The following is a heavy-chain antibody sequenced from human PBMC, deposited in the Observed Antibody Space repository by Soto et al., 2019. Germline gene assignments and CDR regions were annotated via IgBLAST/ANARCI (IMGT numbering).Heavy chain of an antibody. CDR2: INHSGST. Sequence: QVQLQQWGAGLLKPSETLSLTCAVYGGSFSGYYWTWIRQPPGTGLEWIGEINHSGSTNYNPSLKSRVTISVDTSKNQFSLKLTSVTAADTAVHYCARAKITGLFDYWGQGTLVTVSS. CDR3: ARAKITGLFDY. CDR1: GGSFSGYY. V-gene: IGHV4-34*01. D-gene: IGHD2-8*02. J-gene: IGHJ4*02.